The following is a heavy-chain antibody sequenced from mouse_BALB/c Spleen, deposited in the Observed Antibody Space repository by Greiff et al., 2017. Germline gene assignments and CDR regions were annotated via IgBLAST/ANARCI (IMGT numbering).Heavy chain of an antibody. Sequence: VQLQQSGAELVRPGSSVKISCKASGYAFSSYWMNWVKQRPGQGLEWIGQIYPGDGDTNYNGKFKGKATLTADKSSSTAYMQLSSLTSENSAVYFCARSGYLGAMDYWGQGTSVTVSS. CDR3: ARSGYLGAMDY. CDR2: IYPGDGDT. CDR1: GYAFSSYW. V-gene: IGHV1-80*01. D-gene: IGHD2-3*01. J-gene: IGHJ4*01.